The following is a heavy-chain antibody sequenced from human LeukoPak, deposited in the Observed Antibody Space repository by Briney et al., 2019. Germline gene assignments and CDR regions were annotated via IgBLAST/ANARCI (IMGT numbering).Heavy chain of an antibody. D-gene: IGHD4-11*01. CDR2: IWYDGSNK. CDR1: GFTFSSYG. J-gene: IGHJ6*02. CDR3: ARPLYSNYGMDV. V-gene: IGHV3-33*01. Sequence: TGGSLRLSCAASGFTFSSYGMHWVRQAPGKGLEWAAVIWYDGSNKYYADSVKGRFTISRDNAKNTLYLQMNSLRAEDTAVYFCARPLYSNYGMDVWGQGTTVTVSS.